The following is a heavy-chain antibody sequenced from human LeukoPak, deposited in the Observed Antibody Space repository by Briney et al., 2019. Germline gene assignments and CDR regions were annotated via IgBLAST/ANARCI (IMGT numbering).Heavy chain of an antibody. J-gene: IGHJ4*02. V-gene: IGHV3-33*01. CDR1: GFTFSSYG. CDR2: IWYDGSNK. Sequence: GGSLRLSCAASGFTFSSYGMPWVRQAPGKGLEWVAVIWYDGSNKCYADSVKGRFTISRDNSKNTLYLQMNSLRAEDTAVYYCARDQGQLWLMYYFDYWGQGTLVTVSS. CDR3: ARDQGQLWLMYYFDY. D-gene: IGHD5-18*01.